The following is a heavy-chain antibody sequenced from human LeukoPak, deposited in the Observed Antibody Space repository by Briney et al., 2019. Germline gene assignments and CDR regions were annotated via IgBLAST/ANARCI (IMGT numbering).Heavy chain of an antibody. J-gene: IGHJ4*02. CDR2: INHSGST. D-gene: IGHD2-15*01. Sequence: SETLSLTCAVYGGSFSGYYWSWICQPPGKGLEWIGEINHSGSTNYNPSLKSRVTISVDTSKNQFSLKLSSVTAADTAVYYCARARRDCSGGSCYSLDYWGQGTLVTVSS. V-gene: IGHV4-34*01. CDR1: GGSFSGYY. CDR3: ARARRDCSGGSCYSLDY.